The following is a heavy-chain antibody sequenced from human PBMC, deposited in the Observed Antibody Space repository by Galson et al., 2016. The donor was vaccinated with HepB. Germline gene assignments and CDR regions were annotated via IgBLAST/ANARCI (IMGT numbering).Heavy chain of an antibody. J-gene: IGHJ5*02. CDR2: VYSGGTT. Sequence: SLRLSCAASGIDVSNNYMNWVRQAPGKGLEWVSVVYSGGTTYYRDSVKGRFTISRDRSKNTLLLQMNSLRIDDTAVYYGVISAPGNQWRAPGGMFSWGQGALVTVSS. CDR3: VISAPGNQWRAPGGMFS. D-gene: IGHD6-19*01. CDR1: GIDVSNNY. V-gene: IGHV3-53*05.